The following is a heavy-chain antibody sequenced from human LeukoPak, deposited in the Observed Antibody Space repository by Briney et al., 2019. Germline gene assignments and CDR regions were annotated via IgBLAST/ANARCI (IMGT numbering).Heavy chain of an antibody. CDR1: GDTFTSYG. V-gene: IGHV1-18*01. CDR3: VGVTSTYYFDY. J-gene: IGHJ4*02. CDR2: ISAYNGNT. Sequence: ASVKVSCKASGDTFTSYGISWVRQAPGQGREWMGWISAYNGNTNYAQKLQGRVTMTTDTSTSTAYMELRSLRSDDTAVYYCVGVTSTYYFDYWGQGTLVTVSS.